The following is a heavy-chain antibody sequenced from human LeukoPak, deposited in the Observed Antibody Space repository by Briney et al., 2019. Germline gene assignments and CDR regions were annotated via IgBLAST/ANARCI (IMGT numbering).Heavy chain of an antibody. J-gene: IGHJ4*02. D-gene: IGHD2-8*02. V-gene: IGHV3-48*03. CDR1: GFTFSSYA. CDR2: ITSSGSTI. Sequence: GGSLRLSCAASGFTFSSYAMHWVRQAPGKGLEWVSYITSSGSTIYYAHSLKGRFTISRDNANNSLYLQMNSLRAEDTAIYYCATYRQVLLPFESWGQGTLVTVSS. CDR3: ATYRQVLLPFES.